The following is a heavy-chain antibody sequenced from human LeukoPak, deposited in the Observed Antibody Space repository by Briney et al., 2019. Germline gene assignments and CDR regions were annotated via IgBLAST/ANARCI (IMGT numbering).Heavy chain of an antibody. V-gene: IGHV3-30*18. D-gene: IGHD3-22*01. CDR1: GFTFRNYV. J-gene: IGHJ4*02. CDR3: AKAGYDSSGYYIDY. Sequence: GGSLGLSCAASGFTFRNYVIHWVRQAPGKGLEWVAVISYDGSNKYYADSVKGRFTISRDNSKNTLYLQMNSLRAEDTAVYYCAKAGYDSSGYYIDYWGQGTLVTVSS. CDR2: ISYDGSNK.